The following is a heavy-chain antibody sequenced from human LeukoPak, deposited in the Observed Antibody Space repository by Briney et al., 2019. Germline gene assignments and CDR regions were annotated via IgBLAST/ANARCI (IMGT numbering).Heavy chain of an antibody. J-gene: IGHJ5*02. CDR1: GFTFSSYA. CDR2: ISYDGSHK. Sequence: PGGSLRLSCAASGFTFSSYAMHWVRQAPGKGLEWVAVISYDGSHKYYADSVKGRFTIFRDKSKTTLFLQMDSLRAEDTAVYYCAKDPEKGLAVARLEHWGQGTLVTVSS. CDR3: AKDPEKGLAVARLEH. V-gene: IGHV3-30*04. D-gene: IGHD6-19*01.